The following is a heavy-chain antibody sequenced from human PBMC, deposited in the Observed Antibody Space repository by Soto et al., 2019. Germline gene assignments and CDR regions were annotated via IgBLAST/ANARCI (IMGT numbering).Heavy chain of an antibody. CDR3: ARDRGIRSSSWYYAYFDY. CDR1: GGSISSSSYY. CDR2: IYYSGST. Sequence: SETLSLTCTVSGGSISSSSYYWGWLRQPPGKGLEWIGCIYYSGSTNYNPSLKSRVTISVDTSKNQFSLKLSSVTAADTAVYYCARDRGIRSSSWYYAYFDYWGQGTLVTVSS. J-gene: IGHJ4*02. D-gene: IGHD6-13*01. V-gene: IGHV4-39*07.